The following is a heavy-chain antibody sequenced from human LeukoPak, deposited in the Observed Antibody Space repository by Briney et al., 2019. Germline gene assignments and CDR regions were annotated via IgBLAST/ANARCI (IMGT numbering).Heavy chain of an antibody. D-gene: IGHD3-3*02. CDR2: ISHDGSDK. Sequence: RGSLRLSCDASGFTFSRFAMHWVRQAPGKGLEWVAVISHDGSDKSSADSVKGRFTISRDNSKNTLFLQMNSLRGEDTAVYFCAREISPEAFDIWGPGTMVTVSS. CDR3: AREISPEAFDI. J-gene: IGHJ3*02. CDR1: GFTFSRFA. V-gene: IGHV3-30-3*01.